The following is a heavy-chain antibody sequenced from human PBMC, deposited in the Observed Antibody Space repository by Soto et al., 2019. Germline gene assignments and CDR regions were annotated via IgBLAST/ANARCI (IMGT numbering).Heavy chain of an antibody. Sequence: SETLSLTCTVSGCSISSYYWSWIWQPPGKGLEWIGYIYYSGSTNYNPSLKSRVTISVDTSNNQFSLKLSSVTAADTAVYYCARASYDSSTYYLDYWGQGTLVTVS. J-gene: IGHJ4*02. V-gene: IGHV4-59*08. CDR1: GCSISSYY. CDR2: IYYSGST. CDR3: ARASYDSSTYYLDY. D-gene: IGHD3-22*01.